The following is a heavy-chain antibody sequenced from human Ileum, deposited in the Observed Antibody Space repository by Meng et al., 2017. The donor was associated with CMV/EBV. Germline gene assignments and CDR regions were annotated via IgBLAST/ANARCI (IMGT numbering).Heavy chain of an antibody. CDR1: GYTFTDNF. D-gene: IGHD2-21*02. CDR2: ISGNNGNT. Sequence: CKASGYTFTDNFMHWVRQDPGQGLEWMGRISGNNGNTRYARKFQGRVTMTRDTSTSTVYMELDRLTSDDTAVYYCARDLVVVTAPGDSWGQGTLVTVSS. V-gene: IGHV1-2*06. CDR3: ARDLVVVTAPGDS. J-gene: IGHJ4*02.